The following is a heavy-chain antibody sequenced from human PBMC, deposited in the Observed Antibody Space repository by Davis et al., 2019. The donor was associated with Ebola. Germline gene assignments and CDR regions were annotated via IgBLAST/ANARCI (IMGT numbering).Heavy chain of an antibody. D-gene: IGHD6-6*01. CDR2: ISGSGGST. J-gene: IGHJ5*02. CDR1: GFTFSSYA. Sequence: PGGSLRLSCAASGFTFSSYAMSWVRQAPGKGLEWVSAISGSGGSTYYADSVKGRFTISRDNSKNTLYLQMNSLRADDTAVYYCAKDPAPRQLRQDWFDPWGQGTLVTVSS. CDR3: AKDPAPRQLRQDWFDP. V-gene: IGHV3-23*01.